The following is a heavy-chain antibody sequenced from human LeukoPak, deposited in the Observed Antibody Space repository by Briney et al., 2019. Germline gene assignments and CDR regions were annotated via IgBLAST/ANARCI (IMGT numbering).Heavy chain of an antibody. CDR3: LTTGPGAGMTTVTYFQN. V-gene: IGHV4-39*01. Sequence: SETLSLTCRVYGGSISSSNYCCDWIRQPPGQGLEWIGSICYSGTTYYKPSLKSRVIISVDMFKNQFSLKLSSVTAADTAVYYCLTTGPGAGMTTVTYFQNWGEGTLVTVSS. CDR2: ICYSGTT. CDR1: GGSISSSNYC. D-gene: IGHD4-17*01. J-gene: IGHJ1*01.